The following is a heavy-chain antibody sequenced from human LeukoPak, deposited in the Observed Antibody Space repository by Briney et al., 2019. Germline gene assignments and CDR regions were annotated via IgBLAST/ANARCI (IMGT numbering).Heavy chain of an antibody. CDR2: VHSSGYT. J-gene: IGHJ4*02. CDR1: GASITSHY. Sequence: SETLSLTCIVSGASITSHYWSWIRQPPGKGLEWIGYVHSSGYTNYNPSLQSRVTLSTDMSENQFSLKLSSVTAADTAVYYCARGPPPDFDYWGRGTLVTVSS. V-gene: IGHV4-59*11. CDR3: ARGPPPDFDY.